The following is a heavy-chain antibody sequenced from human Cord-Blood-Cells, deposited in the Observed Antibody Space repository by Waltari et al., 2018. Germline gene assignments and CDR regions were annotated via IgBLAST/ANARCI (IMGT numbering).Heavy chain of an antibody. CDR1: GFTFSSYE. V-gene: IGHV3-48*03. J-gene: IGHJ3*02. D-gene: IGHD3-9*01. CDR3: AREARNFDWLYGAFDI. CDR2: ISSSGSTI. Sequence: EVQLVESGGGLVQPGGSLRLSCAASGFTFSSYEMNWVRQAPGKGLAWVSYISSSGSTIYYADAVKGRFTISRDNAKNSLYLQMNSLRAEDTAVYYCAREARNFDWLYGAFDIWGQGTMVTVSS.